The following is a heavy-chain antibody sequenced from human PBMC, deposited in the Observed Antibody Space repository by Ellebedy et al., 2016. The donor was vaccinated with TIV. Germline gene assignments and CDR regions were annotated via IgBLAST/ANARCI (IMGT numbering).Heavy chain of an antibody. CDR1: GFTFSSYA. CDR2: ISGSGGST. J-gene: IGHJ6*02. V-gene: IGHV3-23*01. CDR3: AKGQGYSSYYFSMDV. D-gene: IGHD5-18*01. Sequence: GESLKISCAASGFTFSSYAMSWVRQAPGKGLEWVSAISGSGGSTYYADSVKGRLTISRDNSKNTLYLQMNSLRAEDTAVYYCAKGQGYSSYYFSMDVWGQGTTVTVSS.